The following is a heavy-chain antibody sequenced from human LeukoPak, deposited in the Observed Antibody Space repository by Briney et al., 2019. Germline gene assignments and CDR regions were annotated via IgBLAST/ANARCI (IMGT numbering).Heavy chain of an antibody. V-gene: IGHV1-2*02. D-gene: IGHD1/OR15-1a*01. CDR3: AREFRTTTWSFDASDL. CDR1: GYTFTDYY. J-gene: IGHJ3*01. CDR2: ISPTSGAT. Sequence: ASVKVSCKASGYTFTDYYMHWVRQAPGQGLDWVGWISPTSGATNYAQKFQGRVTMTRDTSNNTSYMELSRLRSDDTAVYYCAREFRTTTWSFDASDLWGQGTMVTVSS.